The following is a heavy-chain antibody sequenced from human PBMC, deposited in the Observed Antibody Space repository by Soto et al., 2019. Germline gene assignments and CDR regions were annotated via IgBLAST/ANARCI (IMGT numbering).Heavy chain of an antibody. CDR2: INPSGGST. J-gene: IGHJ4*02. CDR3: ASANRYYDGSGYYPYYFDY. V-gene: IGHV1-46*01. Sequence: ASVKVSCKASGYTFTSYYIHWVRQAPGQGLEWMGIINPSGGSTSYAQKFQGRVTMTRDTSTSTVYMELSSLRSEDTAVYYCASANRYYDGSGYYPYYFDYWGQGTLVTVSS. CDR1: GYTFTSYY. D-gene: IGHD3-22*01.